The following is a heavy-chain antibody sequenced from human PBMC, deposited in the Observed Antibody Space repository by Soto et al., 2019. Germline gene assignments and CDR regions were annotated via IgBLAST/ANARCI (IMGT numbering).Heavy chain of an antibody. Sequence: QMQLVQSGPEVKKPGTSVKVSCKASGFTFTSSAMQWVRQARGQRLEWIGWIVVGSGNTNYAQKFQERVTITRDMSTSTAYMELGSLRSEDTAVYYCAAVSPYSSGWYPADYWGQGTLVTVSA. J-gene: IGHJ4*02. V-gene: IGHV1-58*02. CDR1: GFTFTSSA. D-gene: IGHD6-19*01. CDR3: AAVSPYSSGWYPADY. CDR2: IVVGSGNT.